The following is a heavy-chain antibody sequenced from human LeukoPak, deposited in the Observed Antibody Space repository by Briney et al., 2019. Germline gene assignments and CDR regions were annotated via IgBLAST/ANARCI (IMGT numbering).Heavy chain of an antibody. D-gene: IGHD3-22*01. CDR2: IYYSGST. Sequence: SETLSLTCTVSGGSISSYYWSWIRQPPGKGLEWIGYIYYSGSTNYNPSLKSRVTISVDTSKNQFSLKLSSVTAADTAVYYCAGGNYYDSSTYYRAFDIWGQGTMVTVSS. V-gene: IGHV4-59*01. CDR3: AGGNYYDSSTYYRAFDI. CDR1: GGSISSYY. J-gene: IGHJ3*02.